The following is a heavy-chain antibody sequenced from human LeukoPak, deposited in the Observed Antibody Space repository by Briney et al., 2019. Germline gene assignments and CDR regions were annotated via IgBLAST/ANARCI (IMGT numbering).Heavy chain of an antibody. Sequence: GESLKISCKGSGYSFTNYWIGWVRQMPGKGLEWMGIIYPGGSDTRYSPSFQGQVTISADKSISTAYLQWSSLKASDTAIYYCARHQINLAATSSWFDPWGQGTLVTVSS. CDR3: ARHQINLAATSSWFDP. J-gene: IGHJ5*02. D-gene: IGHD6-13*01. CDR1: GYSFTNYW. V-gene: IGHV5-51*01. CDR2: IYPGGSDT.